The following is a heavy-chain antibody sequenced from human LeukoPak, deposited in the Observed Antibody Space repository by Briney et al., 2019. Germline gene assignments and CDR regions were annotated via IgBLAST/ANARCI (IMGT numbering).Heavy chain of an antibody. CDR1: GFTFSNYA. Sequence: GGSLRLSCVASGFTFSNYAMTWVRQAPGERLERVSSIRGSGSITAYANSVQGRFTVSRDNSRNTVYLQMNSLRAEDTAVYYCGRDQRIAAAGYWGQGTLVTVSS. V-gene: IGHV3-23*01. D-gene: IGHD6-13*01. J-gene: IGHJ4*02. CDR2: IRGSGSIT. CDR3: GRDQRIAAAGY.